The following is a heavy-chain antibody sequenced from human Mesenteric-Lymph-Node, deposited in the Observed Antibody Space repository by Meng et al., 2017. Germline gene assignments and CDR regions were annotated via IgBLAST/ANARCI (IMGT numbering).Heavy chain of an antibody. CDR1: GGSFSGYY. J-gene: IGHJ4*01. D-gene: IGHD3-9*01. V-gene: IGHV4-34*01. CDR3: ARGFPGYDILTGLNNFDY. CDR2: INHSGST. Sequence: SETLSLTCAVYGGSFSGYYWSWIRQPPGKGLEWIGEINHSGSTNYNPSLKSRVTISVDTSKNQFSLKLSSVTAADTAVYYCARGFPGYDILTGLNNFDYWGQGTLVTVSS.